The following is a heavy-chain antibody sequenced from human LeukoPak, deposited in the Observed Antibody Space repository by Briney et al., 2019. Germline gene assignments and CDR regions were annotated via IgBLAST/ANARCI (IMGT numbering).Heavy chain of an antibody. CDR1: GGSISSSSYY. CDR2: IYYSGST. V-gene: IGHV4-39*01. J-gene: IGHJ4*02. Sequence: PSETLSLTCTVSGGSISSSSYYWGWIRQPPGKGLEWIGSIYYSGSTYYNPSLKSRVTISVDTSKNQFSLKLSSVTAADTAVYYCARPSQRGYSYGSGGMAYYFDYWGQGTLVTVSS. CDR3: ARPSQRGYSYGSGGMAYYFDY. D-gene: IGHD5-18*01.